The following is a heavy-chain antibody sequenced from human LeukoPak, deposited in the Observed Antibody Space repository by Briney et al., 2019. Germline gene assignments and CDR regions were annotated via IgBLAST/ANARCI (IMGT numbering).Heavy chain of an antibody. V-gene: IGHV3-64*05. D-gene: IGHD6-19*01. CDR3: VKSSSGWYTVGNWFDP. Sequence: GSLRLSCSVSGFTFSTYAMYWVRQAPGKGLEYVSAFRSDGGSTYYADSVKGRFTISRDNSKNTLHVQMSSLRPEDTALYYRVKSSSGWYTVGNWFDPWGQGTLVTVSS. J-gene: IGHJ5*02. CDR1: GFTFSTYA. CDR2: FRSDGGST.